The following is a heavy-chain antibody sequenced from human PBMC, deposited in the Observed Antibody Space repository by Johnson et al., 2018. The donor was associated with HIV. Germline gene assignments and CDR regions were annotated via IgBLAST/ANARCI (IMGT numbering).Heavy chain of an antibody. CDR1: GFTFSSYG. D-gene: IGHD1-26*01. CDR3: AKAWELLGRRAALDI. Sequence: QVQLVESGGGVVQPGRSLRLSCAASGFTFSSYGMHWVRQAPGKGLVWVAVIWYDGSNKYYADYVKGRFTISRDNSKNTRYLQLESLRVEDTAIYYCAKAWELLGRRAALDIWGQGTMVTVSS. CDR2: IWYDGSNK. J-gene: IGHJ3*02. V-gene: IGHV3-33*06.